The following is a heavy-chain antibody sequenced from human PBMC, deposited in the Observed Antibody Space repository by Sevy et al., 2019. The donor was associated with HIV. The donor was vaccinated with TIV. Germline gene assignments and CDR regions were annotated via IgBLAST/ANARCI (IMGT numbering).Heavy chain of an antibody. J-gene: IGHJ5*02. Sequence: SETLSLTCAVSGGSISSGGYSWSWIRQPPGKGLEWIGYIYHSGSTYYNPSLKSRVTISVDRSKNQFSLKLSSVTAAETAVYYCARGLGYCSGGSCFQSGSWFDPWGQGTLVTVSS. CDR2: IYHSGST. CDR1: GGSISSGGYS. V-gene: IGHV4-30-2*01. D-gene: IGHD2-15*01. CDR3: ARGLGYCSGGSCFQSGSWFDP.